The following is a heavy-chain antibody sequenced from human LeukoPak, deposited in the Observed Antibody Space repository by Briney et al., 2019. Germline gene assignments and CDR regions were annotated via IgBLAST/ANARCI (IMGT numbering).Heavy chain of an antibody. CDR3: ARDGWLRATNWFDP. J-gene: IGHJ5*02. CDR1: GYTFTSYA. Sequence: ASVKVSCKASGYTFTSYAMNWVRQAPGQGLEWMGWINTNTGNPTYAQGFTGRFVFSLDTSVSTAYLQISSLKAEDTAVYYCARDGWLRATNWFDPWGQGTLVTVSS. CDR2: INTNTGNP. V-gene: IGHV7-4-1*02. D-gene: IGHD3-22*01.